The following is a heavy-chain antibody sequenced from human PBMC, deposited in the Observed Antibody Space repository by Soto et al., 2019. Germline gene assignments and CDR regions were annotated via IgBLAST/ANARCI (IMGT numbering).Heavy chain of an antibody. Sequence: QAGGSLRLSCAASGFTFSSYWMSWVRQAPGKGLEWVANIKQDGSEKYYVDSVKGRFTISRDNAKNSLYLQMNSLRAEDTAVYYCARNYDSSGYYYYYYYYGMDVWGQGTTVTVSS. V-gene: IGHV3-7*01. D-gene: IGHD3-22*01. CDR2: IKQDGSEK. J-gene: IGHJ6*02. CDR1: GFTFSSYW. CDR3: ARNYDSSGYYYYYYYYGMDV.